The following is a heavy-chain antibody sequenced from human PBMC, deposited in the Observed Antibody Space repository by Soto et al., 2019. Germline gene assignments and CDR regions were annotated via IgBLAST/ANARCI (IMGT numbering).Heavy chain of an antibody. CDR2: INHSGST. D-gene: IGHD3-10*01. CDR3: ARGRPYYYGSGSYYRNDY. Sequence: SETLSLTCAVYGGSLSGYYWSWIRQPPGKGLEWIGEINHSGSTNYNPSLKSRVTISVDTSKNQFSLKLSSVTAADTAVYYCARGRPYYYGSGSYYRNDYWGQGTLVTVSS. V-gene: IGHV4-34*01. CDR1: GGSLSGYY. J-gene: IGHJ4*02.